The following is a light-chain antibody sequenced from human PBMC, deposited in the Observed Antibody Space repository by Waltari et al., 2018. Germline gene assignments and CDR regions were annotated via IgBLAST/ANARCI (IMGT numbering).Light chain of an antibody. V-gene: IGLV2-23*02. CDR3: CSYAGSSTLV. J-gene: IGLJ2*01. Sequence: QSALTQPASVSGSPGQSLTISCTGTSSDVGSYNLVPWYQQHPGKAPKVMIYEVNKRPSGVSNRFSGSKSGNTASLTISGLQAEDEADYHCCSYAGSSTLVFGGGTKLTVL. CDR2: EVN. CDR1: SSDVGSYNL.